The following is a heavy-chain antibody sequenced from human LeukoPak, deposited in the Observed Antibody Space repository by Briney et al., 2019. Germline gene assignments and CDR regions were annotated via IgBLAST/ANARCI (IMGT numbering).Heavy chain of an antibody. CDR3: ARDLRLRSFDY. CDR1: GGSFSGDY. Sequence: PSETLSLTCAVYGGSFSGDYWSWIRQPPGKGLEWIGESNHSGNTNYNPSLKSRVTISVDTSKNQFSLKLSSVTAEDTAVYYCARDLRLRSFDYWGQGTLVTVSS. J-gene: IGHJ4*02. V-gene: IGHV4-34*01. CDR2: SNHSGNT. D-gene: IGHD5-12*01.